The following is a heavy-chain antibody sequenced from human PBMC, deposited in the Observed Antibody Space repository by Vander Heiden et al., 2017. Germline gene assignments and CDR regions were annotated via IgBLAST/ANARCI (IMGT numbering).Heavy chain of an antibody. CDR1: GFTLSDNY. Sequence: QVQLVESGGGLVKPGGSLRLSCVASGFTLSDNYMTWMRQAPGKGLEWVSYISSSGKTIYYADSVRGRFTISRDNAKNSMSLQMDSLRAEDTATYYCARYYYGAFDIWGQGTMLTGPS. CDR3: ARYYYGAFDI. D-gene: IGHD3-22*01. V-gene: IGHV3-11*01. CDR2: ISSSGKTI. J-gene: IGHJ3*02.